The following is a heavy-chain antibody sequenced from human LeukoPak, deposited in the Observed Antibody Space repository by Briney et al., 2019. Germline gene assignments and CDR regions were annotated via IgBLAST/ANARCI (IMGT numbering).Heavy chain of an antibody. CDR3: AMSANCGGDCYSYYFGH. CDR1: GYTFTNYW. J-gene: IGHJ4*02. CDR2: IYPDDSDT. D-gene: IGHD2-21*02. V-gene: IGHV5-51*01. Sequence: GESLKISCKGSGYTFTNYWIGWVRQMPGKGLEWMGIIYPDDSDTRYSPSFQGQVTISVGKSIRIAYLQWSSLKASDTAMYYCAMSANCGGDCYSYYFGHWGQGTLVTVSP.